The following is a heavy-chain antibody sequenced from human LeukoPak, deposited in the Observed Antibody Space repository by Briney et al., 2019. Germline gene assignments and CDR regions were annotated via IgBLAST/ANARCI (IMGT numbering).Heavy chain of an antibody. CDR2: IIPIFGTA. V-gene: IGHV1-69*05. CDR3: ARGDYDPRRPYYYYYMDV. D-gene: IGHD3-16*01. CDR1: GGTFSSYA. Sequence: ASVKVSCKASGGTFSSYAISWVRQAPGQGLEWMGGIIPIFGTATYAQKFQGRVTITTDESTSTAYMELSSLRSEDTAVYYCARGDYDPRRPYYYYYMDVWGKGTTVTVSS. J-gene: IGHJ6*03.